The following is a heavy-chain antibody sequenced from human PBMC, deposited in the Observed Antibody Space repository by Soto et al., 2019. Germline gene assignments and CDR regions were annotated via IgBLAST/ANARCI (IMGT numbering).Heavy chain of an antibody. J-gene: IGHJ6*02. D-gene: IGHD6-19*01. CDR3: AREDSYGWSGESLDV. CDR2: LDQSGGT. V-gene: IGHV4-34*01. CDR1: GDSLRGQS. Sequence: QVQLQQWGAGLLKASETLSLTCAVVGDSLRGQSWNWIRQSPGKVLEWLGELDQSGGTNYNPSLKSRAIISDDTSKNQFSLTLTSVTAGDTAVYSCAREDSYGWSGESLDVWGQGTTVTVSS.